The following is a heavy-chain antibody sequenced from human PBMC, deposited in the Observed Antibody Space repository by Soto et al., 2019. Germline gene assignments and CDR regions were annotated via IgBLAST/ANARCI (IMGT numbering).Heavy chain of an antibody. Sequence: SETLSLTCTVSGGSISSYYWSWIRQPPGKGLEWIGYIYYSGSTNYNPSLKSRVTISVDTSKNHFSLKLSSVTAADTAVYYCARLGYSGYDGAFDYWGQGTLVTVSS. CDR1: GGSISSYY. CDR2: IYYSGST. CDR3: ARLGYSGYDGAFDY. J-gene: IGHJ4*02. D-gene: IGHD5-12*01. V-gene: IGHV4-59*08.